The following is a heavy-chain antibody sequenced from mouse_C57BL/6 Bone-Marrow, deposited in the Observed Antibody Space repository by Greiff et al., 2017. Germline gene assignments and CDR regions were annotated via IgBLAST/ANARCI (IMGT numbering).Heavy chain of an antibody. CDR3: ARKELRHYYAMDY. D-gene: IGHD2-4*01. Sequence: DVHLVESGGGLVKPGGSLKLSCAASGFTFSDYGMHWVRQAPEKGLEWVAYISSGSSTIYYADTVKGRFTISRDNAKNTLFLQMTSLRSEDTAMYYCARKELRHYYAMDYWGQGTSVTVSS. V-gene: IGHV5-17*01. CDR2: ISSGSSTI. J-gene: IGHJ4*01. CDR1: GFTFSDYG.